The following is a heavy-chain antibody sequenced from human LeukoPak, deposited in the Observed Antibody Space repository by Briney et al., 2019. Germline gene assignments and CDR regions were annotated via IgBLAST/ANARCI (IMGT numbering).Heavy chain of an antibody. J-gene: IGHJ4*02. CDR3: ARIGELSYWGFDY. V-gene: IGHV3-21*01. CDR2: IGSSSSYI. Sequence: GGSLRLSCAASGFTFSSYSMNWVRQAPGKGLEWVSSIGSSSSYIYYADSVKGRFTISRDNAKNSLYLQMNSLRAEDTAVYYCARIGELSYWGFDYWGQGTLVTVSS. D-gene: IGHD3-10*01. CDR1: GFTFSSYS.